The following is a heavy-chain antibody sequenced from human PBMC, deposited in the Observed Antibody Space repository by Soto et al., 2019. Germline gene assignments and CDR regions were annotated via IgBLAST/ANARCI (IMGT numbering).Heavy chain of an antibody. CDR3: ATSPHVDIVGANWFDP. Sequence: SVKVSCKASGGTFSSYTISWVRQAPGQGLEWMGRIIPILGIANYAQKFQGRVTITADKSTSTAYMELSSLRSEDTAVYYCATSPHVDIVGANWFDPWGQGTLVTVSS. J-gene: IGHJ5*02. D-gene: IGHD5-12*01. CDR1: GGTFSSYT. CDR2: IIPILGIA. V-gene: IGHV1-69*02.